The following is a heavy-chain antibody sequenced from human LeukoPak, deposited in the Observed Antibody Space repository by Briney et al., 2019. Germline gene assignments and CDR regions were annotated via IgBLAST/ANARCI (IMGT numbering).Heavy chain of an antibody. D-gene: IGHD6-19*01. V-gene: IGHV1-8*01. CDR1: GYTFTSYD. CDR2: MNPNSGNT. CDR3: ARDTVKGQQWLADYYYYGMDV. Sequence: ASVKVSCKASGYTFTSYDINWVRQATGQGLEWMGWMNPNSGNTGYAQKFQGRVTITADKSTSTAYMELSSLRSEDTAVYYCARDTVKGQQWLADYYYYGMDVWGQGTTVTVSS. J-gene: IGHJ6*02.